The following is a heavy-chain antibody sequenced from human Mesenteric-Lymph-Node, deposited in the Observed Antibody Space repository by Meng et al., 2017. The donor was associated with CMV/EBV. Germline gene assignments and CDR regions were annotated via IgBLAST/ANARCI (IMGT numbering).Heavy chain of an antibody. D-gene: IGHD4-17*01. J-gene: IGHJ4*02. CDR2: VSGSTTYI. CDR3: ARNPVTNRRGSHFDY. CDR1: GFTFRSYS. Sequence: LSLTCAASGFTFRSYSMNWVRQAPGKGLEWVSSVSGSTTYIDYADSAKGRFTISRDNANNSLYLKMNSLRAADTAVYYCARNPVTNRRGSHFDYWGQGTLVTVSS. V-gene: IGHV3-21*01.